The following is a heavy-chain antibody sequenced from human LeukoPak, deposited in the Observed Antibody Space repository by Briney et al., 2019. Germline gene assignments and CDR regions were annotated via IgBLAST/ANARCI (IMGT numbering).Heavy chain of an antibody. CDR2: ISSSSSTI. Sequence: GGSLRLSCAASGFSFSSYIMNWVRQAPGKGLEWVSHISSSSSTIYYADSVKGRFTISRDNAKNSLYLQMNSLRAEDTAVYYCARASIAVAGTSDYWYFDLWGRGTLVTVSS. V-gene: IGHV3-48*04. CDR3: ARASIAVAGTSDYWYFDL. D-gene: IGHD6-19*01. J-gene: IGHJ2*01. CDR1: GFSFSSYI.